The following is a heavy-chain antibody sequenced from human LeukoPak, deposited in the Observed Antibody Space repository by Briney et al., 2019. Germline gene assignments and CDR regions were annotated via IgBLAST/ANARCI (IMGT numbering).Heavy chain of an antibody. V-gene: IGHV1-69*01. Sequence: ASVKVSCKASGGTFSSYAISWVRQAPGQGLEWMGGIIPIFGTANYAQKFQGRVTITADESTSTAYMELSSLRSEDTAVYYCASPHSIAARPDAFDIWGQGTMVTVSS. J-gene: IGHJ3*02. CDR3: ASPHSIAARPDAFDI. CDR2: IIPIFGTA. D-gene: IGHD6-6*01. CDR1: GGTFSSYA.